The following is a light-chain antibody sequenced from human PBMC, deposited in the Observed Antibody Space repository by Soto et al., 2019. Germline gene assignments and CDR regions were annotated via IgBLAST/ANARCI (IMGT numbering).Light chain of an antibody. CDR2: DNN. V-gene: IGLV1-51*01. CDR1: ASNIGNNY. Sequence: QSVLTQPPSVSAAPGQTVTISCSGTASNIGNNYVSWYQQFPGTAPKLLIYDNNKRPSGIPDRFSGSKSGTSATLGITGLQTGDEADYYCGTWDGSLSAGVFGGGTKLTVL. J-gene: IGLJ2*01. CDR3: GTWDGSLSAGV.